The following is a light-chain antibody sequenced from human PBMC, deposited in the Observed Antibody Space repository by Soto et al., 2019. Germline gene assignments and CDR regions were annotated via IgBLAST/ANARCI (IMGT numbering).Light chain of an antibody. V-gene: IGLV2-14*03. Sequence: QSALTQPASVSGSPGQTVIISCTGTSSDIGGSNYVSWYQQHPGRAPKLILFDVSTRPSKIPYRFSGSKSDNTASLTISGLQADDEADYYCSSYSSSSTFVLFGGGTKVTVL. J-gene: IGLJ2*01. CDR2: DVS. CDR1: SSDIGGSNY. CDR3: SSYSSSSTFVL.